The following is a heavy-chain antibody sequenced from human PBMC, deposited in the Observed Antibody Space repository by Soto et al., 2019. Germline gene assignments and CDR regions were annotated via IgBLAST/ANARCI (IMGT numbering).Heavy chain of an antibody. CDR1: GYAFTTYG. J-gene: IGHJ4*02. Sequence: VHLVQSGAEVKKPGASVKVSCQGSGYAFTTYGLTWVRQAPGQGLAWMGWISAHDGNRNYVQKLQGRVTVTRDTSTSTAYMALRSLTYDDTAVYYCARGRYGDYWGQGALVTVSS. CDR2: ISAHDGNR. D-gene: IGHD1-1*01. V-gene: IGHV1-18*01. CDR3: ARGRYGDY.